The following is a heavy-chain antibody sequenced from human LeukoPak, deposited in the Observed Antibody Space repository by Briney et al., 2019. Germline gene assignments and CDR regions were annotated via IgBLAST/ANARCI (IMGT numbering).Heavy chain of an antibody. D-gene: IGHD2-2*01. V-gene: IGHV3-30-3*01. CDR2: ISYDGSNK. J-gene: IGHJ4*02. Sequence: GRSLRLSCAASGFTFSSYAMHWVRQAPGKGLEWVAVISYDGSNKYYADSVQGRFTISRDNSKNTLYLQMNSLRAEDTAVYYCASPHQTSVGYWGQGTLVTVSS. CDR3: ASPHQTSVGY. CDR1: GFTFSSYA.